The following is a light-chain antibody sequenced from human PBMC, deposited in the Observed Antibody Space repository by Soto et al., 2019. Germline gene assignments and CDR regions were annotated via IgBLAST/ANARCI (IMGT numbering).Light chain of an antibody. CDR1: SSDIGSYSH. V-gene: IGLV2-14*01. Sequence: QSVLTQPASVSGSPGQSITISCTGTSSDIGSYSHVSWYQHHPGKAPKLIIYEVSNRPSGVSNRFSGSKSGNTASLTISGLQAEDEADYYCSSYTSSSTLGVFGTGTKLTVL. CDR2: EVS. CDR3: SSYTSSSTLGV. J-gene: IGLJ1*01.